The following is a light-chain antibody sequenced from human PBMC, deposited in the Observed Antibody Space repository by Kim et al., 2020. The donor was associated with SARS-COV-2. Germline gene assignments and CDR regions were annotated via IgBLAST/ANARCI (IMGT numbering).Light chain of an antibody. CDR3: QKYNSATWT. Sequence: VSVGDRVTITGRASQGITNSLAWYQQKPGKVPQLLSYAASALQSGVPSRFSGSGSGTDFTLTISSLQPEDVATYYCQKYNSATWTFGQGTKVDIK. CDR1: QGITNS. V-gene: IGKV1-27*01. CDR2: AAS. J-gene: IGKJ1*01.